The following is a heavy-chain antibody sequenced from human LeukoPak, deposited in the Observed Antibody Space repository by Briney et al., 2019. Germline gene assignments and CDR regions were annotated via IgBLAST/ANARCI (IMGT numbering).Heavy chain of an antibody. D-gene: IGHD6-19*01. Sequence: GGSLRLSCAASGFTFSSHAMSWVRQAPGKGLEWVSSISGSGGDTLYADSVRGRFTISRDNSKNTLYLQMNSLRAEDAALYSCAKLVAVAGTDDYWGQGTLVTVSS. V-gene: IGHV3-23*01. CDR1: GFTFSSHA. CDR2: ISGSGGDT. CDR3: AKLVAVAGTDDY. J-gene: IGHJ4*02.